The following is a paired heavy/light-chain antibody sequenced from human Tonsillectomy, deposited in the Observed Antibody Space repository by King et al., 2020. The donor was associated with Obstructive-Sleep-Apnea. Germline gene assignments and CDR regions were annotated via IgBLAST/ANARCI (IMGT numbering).Heavy chain of an antibody. V-gene: IGHV3-30*02. J-gene: IGHJ6*02. CDR1: GFTFTTYG. Sequence: QVQLVESGGGVVQPGGSLRLSCAASGFTFTTYGMHWVRQAPGKGLEWVAFIRNDGSIKYYAHSVKGRFTISRDNSKNTLYLQMNSLRAEDTAVYYCARDPVPYDSGTLLIPYGIDVWGQGTTVTVSS. CDR3: ARDPVPYDSGTLLIPYGIDV. D-gene: IGHD3-10*01. CDR2: IRNDGSIK.
Light chain of an antibody. CDR2: AAS. Sequence: DIQMTQSPSSLSASVRDRVTITCRASQSISNYLNWYQQKPGKAPKLLIYAASSLQSGVPSRFSGSRSGTDFTLTISSLQPEDFATYYCQQSYSTLWTFGPGTKVDIK. V-gene: IGKV1-39*01. J-gene: IGKJ3*01. CDR1: QSISNY. CDR3: QQSYSTLWT.